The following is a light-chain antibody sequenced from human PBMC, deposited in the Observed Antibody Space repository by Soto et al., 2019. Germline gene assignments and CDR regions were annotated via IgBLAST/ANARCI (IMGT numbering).Light chain of an antibody. J-gene: IGLJ2*01. CDR1: SSNIGNNY. CDR3: GTWESSLSAVV. V-gene: IGLV1-51*01. CDR2: DNN. Sequence: QSVLTQPPSVSAAPGQKVTISCSGSSSNIGNNYVSWYQQFPGTAPKLLIYDNNKRPSGIPDRFSGSKSGTSATLDSTGLQAGDEDDYYCGTWESSLSAVVFGGGTKLTVL.